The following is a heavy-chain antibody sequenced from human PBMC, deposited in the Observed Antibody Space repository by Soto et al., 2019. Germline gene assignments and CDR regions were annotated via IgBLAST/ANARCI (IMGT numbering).Heavy chain of an antibody. V-gene: IGHV1-2*04. J-gene: IGHJ3*02. CDR2: INPNSSGT. Sequence: ASVKVSCKASGYTFTGYYMHWVRQAPGQGLEWMRRINPNSSGTNYAQKIQGWVNMTRDTSNSTAYMEMNRLRSDDTVVYYCARAGDIVVVVAASNDAFDIWGQGTMVTVSS. CDR1: GYTFTGYY. D-gene: IGHD2-15*01. CDR3: ARAGDIVVVVAASNDAFDI.